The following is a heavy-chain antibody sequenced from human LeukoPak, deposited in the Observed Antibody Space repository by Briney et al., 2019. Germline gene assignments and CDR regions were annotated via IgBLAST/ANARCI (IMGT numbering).Heavy chain of an antibody. V-gene: IGHV3-23*01. Sequence: GGSLRLSCAASGFIFSNYGMNWVRQAPGKGLEWVAAISASGSATSYADSVRGRFTISRDNSKSTTYLQMNSLRAEDTAVYYCARLPTFYYDSSHYHYDYWGQGTLVTVSS. CDR1: GFIFSNYG. CDR3: ARLPTFYYDSSHYHYDY. CDR2: ISASGSAT. D-gene: IGHD3-22*01. J-gene: IGHJ4*02.